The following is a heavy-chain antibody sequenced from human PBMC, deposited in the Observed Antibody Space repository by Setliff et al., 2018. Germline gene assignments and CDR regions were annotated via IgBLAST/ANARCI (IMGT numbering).Heavy chain of an antibody. CDR3: VREGYSEYFQD. CDR1: GGSINSGVYY. D-gene: IGHD1-1*01. V-gene: IGHV4-39*07. CDR2: ISYSGIT. J-gene: IGHJ1*01. Sequence: TLSLTCTVSGGSINSGVYYWGWIRQPPGKGLEWIGRISYSGITTYNVSLKSRVSISVDTSKNQLSLTLSSVTAADTAVYYCVREGYSEYFQDWGRGTLVTVSS.